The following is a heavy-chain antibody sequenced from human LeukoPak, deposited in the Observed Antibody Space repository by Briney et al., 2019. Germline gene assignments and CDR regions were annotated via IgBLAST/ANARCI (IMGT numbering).Heavy chain of an antibody. CDR3: AKDFGATVTRRPWFDP. Sequence: PGGSLRLSCAASGFTLSNYWVHWVRQAPGEGLVWVLRINEPGTWPTYEDSVRGRFTISRDNAKNTVSLHMKNLRAEDTAVYYCAKDFGATVTRRPWFDPWGQGTLVTVSS. CDR1: GFTLSNYW. J-gene: IGHJ5*02. CDR2: INEPGTWP. D-gene: IGHD4-17*01. V-gene: IGHV3-74*03.